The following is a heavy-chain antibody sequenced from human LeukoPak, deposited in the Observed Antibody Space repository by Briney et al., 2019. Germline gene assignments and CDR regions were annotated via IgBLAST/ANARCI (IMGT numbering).Heavy chain of an antibody. CDR1: GYTFTSYD. J-gene: IGHJ4*02. V-gene: IGHV1-8*01. Sequence: ASVKVSCRASGYTFTSYDINWVRQATGQGLEWMGWMDPNSGNTGYAQKFQGRVTMTRDTSITTAYMELSSLRSEDTAVYYCARGPPYYYDSSGYLNYWGQGTLVTVSS. CDR3: ARGPPYYYDSSGYLNY. D-gene: IGHD3-22*01. CDR2: MDPNSGNT.